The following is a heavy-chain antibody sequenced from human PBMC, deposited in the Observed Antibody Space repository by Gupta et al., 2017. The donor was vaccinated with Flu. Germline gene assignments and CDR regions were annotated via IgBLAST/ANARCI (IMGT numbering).Heavy chain of an antibody. J-gene: IGHJ4*02. Sequence: QMQLVESGGGVVQPGRSLRLSCAASGFTFNSSSMHWVRQAPGKGLEWVAVIWHDGSKIYYADSVKGRFTISRDNSNNTLFLQMNSLRAEDTAIYFCARDLQLRFFDWSPGTFDYWGQGTLVTVSS. V-gene: IGHV3-33*01. CDR2: IWHDGSKI. CDR1: GFTFNSSS. CDR3: ARDLQLRFFDWSPGTFDY. D-gene: IGHD3-9*01.